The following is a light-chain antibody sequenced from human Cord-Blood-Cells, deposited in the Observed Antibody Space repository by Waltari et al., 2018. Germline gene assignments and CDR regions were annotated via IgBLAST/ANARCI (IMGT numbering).Light chain of an antibody. CDR1: KGISNY. CDR2: AAS. J-gene: IGKJ1*01. Sequence: DIQMTQSPSSLSASVGDRVTINCRASKGISNYLSWYQQKPGKVPKLLIYAASTLQSGVPSRFSGSGSWTDFTLTISSLQPEDVATSYCQQYNSAPWTFGQGTKVEIK. CDR3: QQYNSAPWT. V-gene: IGKV1-27*01.